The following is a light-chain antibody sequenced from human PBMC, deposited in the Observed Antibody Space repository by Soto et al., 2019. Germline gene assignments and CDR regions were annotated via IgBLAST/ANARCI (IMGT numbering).Light chain of an antibody. V-gene: IGKV3-15*01. CDR2: GAS. Sequence: EIVMTQSPATLSVSPGERATLSCRASQSVRTNFAWYQQKPGQAPSLLIYGASTRDTGITVRISGSGSGTDFTISSLRLQAVDLAIYYCQQYDGAAAYTFGRGIKFELK. J-gene: IGKJ2*01. CDR3: QQYDGAAAYT. CDR1: QSVRTN.